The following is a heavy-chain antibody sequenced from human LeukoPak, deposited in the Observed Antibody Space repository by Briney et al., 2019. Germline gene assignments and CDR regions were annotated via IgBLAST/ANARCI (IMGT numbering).Heavy chain of an antibody. Sequence: GGSLRLSCAASGFTFSSYAMHWVRRAPGKGLEWVAVISYDGSNKYYADSVKGRFTISRDNSKNTLYLQMNSLRAEDTAVYYCARSFVDTAMEALYGMDVWGQGTTVTVSS. D-gene: IGHD5-18*01. CDR1: GFTFSSYA. V-gene: IGHV3-30*04. CDR3: ARSFVDTAMEALYGMDV. J-gene: IGHJ6*02. CDR2: ISYDGSNK.